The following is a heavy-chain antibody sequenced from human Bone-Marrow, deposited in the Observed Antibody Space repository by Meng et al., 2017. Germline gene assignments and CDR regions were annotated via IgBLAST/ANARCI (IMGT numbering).Heavy chain of an antibody. Sequence: QGQLQQWRPGLLKPSETLSLTCTVSGGSISSGGYYWNWIRQHPGKGLEWIGYIYYSGSTYYNPSLKSRITISVDTSKNHFSLKLSSVTAADTAVYYCASLYGVVGASWFDPWGQGTLVTVSS. V-gene: IGHV4-31*03. CDR1: GGSISSGGYY. J-gene: IGHJ5*02. CDR3: ASLYGVVGASWFDP. D-gene: IGHD1-26*01. CDR2: IYYSGST.